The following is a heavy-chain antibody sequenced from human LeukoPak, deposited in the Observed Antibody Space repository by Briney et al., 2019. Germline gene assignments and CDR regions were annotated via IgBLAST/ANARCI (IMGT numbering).Heavy chain of an antibody. CDR3: ATSGNSWYGLFAY. CDR1: GVSVSTYY. Sequence: GGSLILSCAASGVSVSTYYMSWVRQAPGTGLEWVSGIYSGGSTYYADSKTGRFTISSHNSKNTLYLLMMGLRDEDAAVSYFATSGNSWYGLFAYWGERTRVTVSS. D-gene: IGHD6-13*01. V-gene: IGHV3-53*04. J-gene: IGHJ4*02. CDR2: IYSGGST.